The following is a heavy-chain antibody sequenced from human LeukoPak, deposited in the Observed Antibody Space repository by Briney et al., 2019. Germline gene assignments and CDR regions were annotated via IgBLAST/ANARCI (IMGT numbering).Heavy chain of an antibody. CDR1: GGSISSYY. V-gene: IGHV4-59*01. D-gene: IGHD3-22*01. Sequence: SETLSLTCTVSGGSISSYYWSWIRQPPGKGLEWIGYIYYSGSTNYNTSLKSRVTISVDTSKNQFSLKLSSVTAADTAVYYCAGAKLDYYDSSGSPDYWGQGTLVTVSS. CDR3: AGAKLDYYDSSGSPDY. CDR2: IYYSGST. J-gene: IGHJ4*02.